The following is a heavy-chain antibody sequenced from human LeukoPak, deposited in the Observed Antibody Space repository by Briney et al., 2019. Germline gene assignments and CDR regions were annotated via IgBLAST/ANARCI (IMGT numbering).Heavy chain of an antibody. CDR3: ARGAGWLIDY. CDR1: GGSISSSSYY. Sequence: SETLSLTCTVSGGSISSSSYYWGWIRQPPGKGLEWIGSIYYSGSTYYNPSLKSRVTISVDTSKNQFSLKLSSVTAADTAVYYCARGAGWLIDYWGQGILVTVSS. D-gene: IGHD3-16*01. CDR2: IYYSGST. V-gene: IGHV4-39*07. J-gene: IGHJ4*02.